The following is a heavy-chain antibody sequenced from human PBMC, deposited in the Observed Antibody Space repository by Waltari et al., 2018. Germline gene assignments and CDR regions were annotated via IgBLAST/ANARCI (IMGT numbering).Heavy chain of an antibody. CDR2: DKSDGSRT. CDR1: GFIFSTYW. CDR3: VRENIAAAGLES. D-gene: IGHD6-13*01. Sequence: EVQLVESGGGLVQPGGSLRLSCVASGFIFSTYWMDWVRQAPGKGLVGGVRDKSDGSRTNYADSVKGQFTISRDNAKNTLYLHMSSLRAEDTAVYYCVRENIAAAGLESWGQGTLVTVSS. J-gene: IGHJ4*02. V-gene: IGHV3-74*01.